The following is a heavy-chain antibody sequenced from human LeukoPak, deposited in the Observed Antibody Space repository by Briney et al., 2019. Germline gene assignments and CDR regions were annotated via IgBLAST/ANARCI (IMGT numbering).Heavy chain of an antibody. D-gene: IGHD3-22*01. V-gene: IGHV1-46*01. J-gene: IGHJ4*02. Sequence: ASVKVSCKSSGYTFTSYYIHWVRQAPGQGLEWMGIINPSGGSTSYAQKFHGRVTITRDMSTSTVYMELSSLRSKDTDVYYCARGSAYYYYSSGYQPFDYWGQGTLVTVSS. CDR2: INPSGGST. CDR3: ARGSAYYYYSSGYQPFDY. CDR1: GYTFTSYY.